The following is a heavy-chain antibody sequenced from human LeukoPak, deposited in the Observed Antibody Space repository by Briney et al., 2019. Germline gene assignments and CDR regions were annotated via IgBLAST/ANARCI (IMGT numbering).Heavy chain of an antibody. J-gene: IGHJ4*02. CDR2: IYNDGRT. CDR1: GFTVRSNY. V-gene: IGHV3-53*01. Sequence: GGSLRLSCAASGFTVRSNYMSWFRQAPGKGLEWASVIYNDGRTYYADSVKGRFIISKDISKNTLYLQINNLRADDTAVYYCARESGYAVGDFWGRGTLVTVSS. D-gene: IGHD5-12*01. CDR3: ARESGYAVGDF.